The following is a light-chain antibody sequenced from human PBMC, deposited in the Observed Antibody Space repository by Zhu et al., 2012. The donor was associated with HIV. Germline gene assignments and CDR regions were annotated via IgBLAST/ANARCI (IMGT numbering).Light chain of an antibody. V-gene: IGKV1-5*03. CDR2: TAS. CDR3: QHYNTYPWT. CDR1: QSISSR. Sequence: DIQMTQSPSTLSASVGDRVTITCRASQSISSRLVWYQQKPGTAPKVLIYTASTLESGVPSRFSGSGSGTEFTLTISSLQPDDFATYYCQHYNTYPWTFGQGT. J-gene: IGKJ2*02.